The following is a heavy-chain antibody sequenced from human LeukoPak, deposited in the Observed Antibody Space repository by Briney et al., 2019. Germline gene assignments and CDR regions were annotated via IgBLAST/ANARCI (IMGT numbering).Heavy chain of an antibody. CDR2: IKGDGSHT. J-gene: IGHJ4*02. CDR1: GFTFSNYW. V-gene: IGHV3-74*01. D-gene: IGHD3-3*01. Sequence: GGSLRLSCAASGFTFSNYWMHWVRQAPGKGLVWVSRIKGDGSHTIYADSVKGRFTISRDNAKNALYLQMKSLRAEDTAVYYCAKDGTDYDFWSGSYYFDYWGQGTLVTVSS. CDR3: AKDGTDYDFWSGSYYFDY.